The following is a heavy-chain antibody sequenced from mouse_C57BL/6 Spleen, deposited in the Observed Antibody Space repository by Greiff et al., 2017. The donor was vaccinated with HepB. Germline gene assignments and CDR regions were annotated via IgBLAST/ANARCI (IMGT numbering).Heavy chain of an antibody. CDR3: ARLGNDYGFAY. V-gene: IGHV5-6*01. CDR1: GFTFSSYG. Sequence: EVMLVESGGDLVKPGGSLKLSCAASGFTFSSYGMSWVRQTPDKRLEWVATISSGGSYTYYPDSVKGRFTISRDNAKNTLYLQMSSLKSEDTAMYYCARLGNDYGFAYWGQGTLVTVSA. CDR2: ISSGGSYT. D-gene: IGHD2-4*01. J-gene: IGHJ3*01.